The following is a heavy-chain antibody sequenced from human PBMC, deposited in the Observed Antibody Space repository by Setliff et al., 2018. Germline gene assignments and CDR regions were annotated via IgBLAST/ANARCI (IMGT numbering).Heavy chain of an antibody. J-gene: IGHJ4*02. CDR2: ISGSGDKT. CDR3: ARGGDYCGGECYIPPPDSY. CDR1: GFTFSNFA. V-gene: IGHV3-23*01. Sequence: GGSLRLSCAASGFTFSNFAMTWVRQAPGKGLEWVSGISGSGDKTYYAYSVKGRFTISRDISKNTLYLQVNSLRPEDTAVYYCARGGDYCGGECYIPPPDSYWGQGTLVTVSS. D-gene: IGHD2-21*01.